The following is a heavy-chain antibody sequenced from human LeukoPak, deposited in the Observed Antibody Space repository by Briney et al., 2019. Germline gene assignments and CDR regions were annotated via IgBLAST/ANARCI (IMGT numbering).Heavy chain of an antibody. V-gene: IGHV3-48*03. CDR1: GFTFSSYE. D-gene: IGHD3-16*01. J-gene: IGHJ4*02. CDR3: ARGYIWGSYGFDY. Sequence: GGSLRLSCAASGFTFSSYEMNWVRQAPGKGLEWVSYISSSGNTIYYADSVKGRFTISRDNAKNSLYLQMNSLRPEDTAVYYCARGYIWGSYGFDYWGQGTLVTVSS. CDR2: ISSSGNTI.